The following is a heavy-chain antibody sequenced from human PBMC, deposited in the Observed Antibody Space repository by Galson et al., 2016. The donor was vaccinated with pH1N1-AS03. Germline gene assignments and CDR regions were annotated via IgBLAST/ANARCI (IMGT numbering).Heavy chain of an antibody. Sequence: SLRLSCAASGFTFTTYWMHWVRQAPGGGLVWVSSINNEGTSTRGTDSVKGRFFTSRDNAKNTVYLQMNSLRDEDTAVYYCARQDSSGYFHGLDVWGRGTTVTVSS. V-gene: IGHV3-74*01. CDR1: GFTFTTYW. D-gene: IGHD3-22*01. CDR3: ARQDSSGYFHGLDV. J-gene: IGHJ3*01. CDR2: INNEGTST.